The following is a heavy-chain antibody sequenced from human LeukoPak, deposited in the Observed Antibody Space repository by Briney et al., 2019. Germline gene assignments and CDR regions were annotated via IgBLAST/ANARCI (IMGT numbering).Heavy chain of an antibody. CDR3: ARGGRGYSYGYDY. J-gene: IGHJ4*02. CDR2: INTDGSST. CDR1: GFTFSSYW. Sequence: GGSLRLSCAASGFTFSSYWMHCVRQAPGKGLVWVSRINTDGSSTSYADSVKGRFTISRDNAKNTLDLQMNSLRAEDTAVYYCARGGRGYSYGYDYWGQGTLVTVSS. D-gene: IGHD5-18*01. V-gene: IGHV3-74*01.